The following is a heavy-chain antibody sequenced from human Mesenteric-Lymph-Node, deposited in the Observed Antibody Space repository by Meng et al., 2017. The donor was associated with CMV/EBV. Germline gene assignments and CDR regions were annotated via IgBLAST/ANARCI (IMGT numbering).Heavy chain of an antibody. J-gene: IGHJ4*02. CDR1: GFTVSSNE. V-gene: IGHV3-38-3*01. CDR3: ARDHWSGALVVGAATYYFDY. CDR2: ISGGST. D-gene: IGHD2-15*01. Sequence: GESLKISCAASGFTVSSNEMSWVRQAPGKGLEWVSSISGGSTYYADSRKGRFTISRDNSKNTLYLQMNSLRAEDTAVYYCARDHWSGALVVGAATYYFDYWGQGTLVTVSS.